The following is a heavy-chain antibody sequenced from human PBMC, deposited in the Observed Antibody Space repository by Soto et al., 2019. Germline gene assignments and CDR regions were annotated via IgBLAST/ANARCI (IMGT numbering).Heavy chain of an antibody. J-gene: IGHJ4*02. CDR3: AKGVSQYTPLALFDY. Sequence: GGSLRLSCAASGFTFSSYAMSWVRQAPGKGLEWVSTISGSDGRTYSTDSVKGRFTISRDNSRNTAYLQMNSLRVEDTAVYYCAKGVSQYTPLALFDYWGRGTLVTVSS. CDR1: GFTFSSYA. V-gene: IGHV3-23*01. D-gene: IGHD5-18*01. CDR2: ISGSDGRT.